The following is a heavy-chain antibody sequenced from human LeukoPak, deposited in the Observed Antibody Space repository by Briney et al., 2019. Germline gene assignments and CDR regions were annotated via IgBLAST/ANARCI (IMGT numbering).Heavy chain of an antibody. CDR3: ARKGGQRWGYYYYYYMDV. CDR2: IYHSGST. CDR1: GYSISSGYY. V-gene: IGHV4-38-2*02. J-gene: IGHJ6*03. Sequence: KTSETLSLTCTVSGYSISSGYYWGWIRQPPGKGLEWIGSIYHSGSTYYNPSLKSRVTISVDTSKNQFSLKLSSVTAADTAVYDWARKGGQRWGYYYYYYMDVWGKGTTVTVSS. D-gene: IGHD4-23*01.